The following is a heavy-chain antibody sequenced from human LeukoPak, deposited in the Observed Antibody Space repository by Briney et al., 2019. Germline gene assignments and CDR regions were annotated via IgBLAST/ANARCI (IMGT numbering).Heavy chain of an antibody. CDR1: GFTFNTYA. CDR2: ISYDGGNT. CDR3: AREEWYYFDY. V-gene: IGHV3-30-3*01. J-gene: IGHJ4*02. D-gene: IGHD3-3*01. Sequence: GGSLRLSCVASGFTFNTYAIHWVRQAPGKGLEWVAVISYDGGNTYYEDSVKGRFTISRDNSKNTLYLQMNSLRAEDMAVYYCAREEWYYFDYWGQGTLVTVSS.